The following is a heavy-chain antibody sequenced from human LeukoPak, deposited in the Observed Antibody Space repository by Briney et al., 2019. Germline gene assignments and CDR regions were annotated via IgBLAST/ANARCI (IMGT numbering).Heavy chain of an antibody. J-gene: IGHJ4*02. CDR1: GGSISSYY. CDR3: ARGHDYFDY. V-gene: IGHV4-59*08. CDR2: IYYSGNT. Sequence: SETLSLTCTVSGGSISSYYWSWIRQPPGKGLEWIGYIYYSGNTYYNPSLQSRVTISVDTSKNQFSLNLSSVTAADTAVFYCARGHDYFDYWGQGTLVTVSS.